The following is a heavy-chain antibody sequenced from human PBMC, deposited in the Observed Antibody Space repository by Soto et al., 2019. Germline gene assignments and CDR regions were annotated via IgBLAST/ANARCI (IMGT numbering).Heavy chain of an antibody. CDR3: ARGSVDDYGDYGVFDS. D-gene: IGHD4-17*01. CDR2: IIPLFGMV. Sequence: QVQLVQSGAEVKKPGSSVKVSCKASGGTFSRYAIIWVRQAPGQGLEWMGGIIPLFGMVNYARKFQGRVTITADKSPSTGYMELNSLKSEDTAVYYCARGSVDDYGDYGVFDSWGQGTLVTVSS. CDR1: GGTFSRYA. V-gene: IGHV1-69*14. J-gene: IGHJ5*01.